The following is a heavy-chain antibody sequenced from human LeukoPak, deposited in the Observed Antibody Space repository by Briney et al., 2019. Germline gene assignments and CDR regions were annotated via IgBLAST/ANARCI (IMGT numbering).Heavy chain of an antibody. J-gene: IGHJ4*02. CDR3: ARGRVGAGYSSSWYYFDY. V-gene: IGHV1-8*03. Sequence: GASVKVSCKASGYTFTSYDINWVRQATGQGLEWMGWMNPNSGNTGYAQKFQGRVTITRNTSISTAYMELSSLRSEDTAVYYCARGRVGAGYSSSWYYFDYWGQGTLVTVSS. D-gene: IGHD6-13*01. CDR2: MNPNSGNT. CDR1: GYTFTSYD.